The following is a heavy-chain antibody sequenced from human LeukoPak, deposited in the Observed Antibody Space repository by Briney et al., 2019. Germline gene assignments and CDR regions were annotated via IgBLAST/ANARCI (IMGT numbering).Heavy chain of an antibody. D-gene: IGHD2-2*01. CDR2: INHSGST. V-gene: IGHV4-34*01. CDR1: GGSFSGYY. Sequence: SETLSLTCAVYGGSFSGYYWSWIRQPPGKGLEWIGEINHSGSTNYNPSLKSRVTISVDTSKNQFSLKLSSVTAAHTAVYYCARSGRRFCRCNSGYYPNRFDPWGQETLGTVPS. J-gene: IGHJ5*02. CDR3: ARSGRRFCRCNSGYYPNRFDP.